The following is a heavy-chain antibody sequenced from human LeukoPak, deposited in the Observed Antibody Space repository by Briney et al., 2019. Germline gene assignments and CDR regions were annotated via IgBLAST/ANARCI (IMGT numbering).Heavy chain of an antibody. J-gene: IGHJ6*01. CDR3: ASSYSSSWYYYYGMDV. CDR2: ISGSGGST. V-gene: IGHV3-23*01. Sequence: QSGGSLRLSCAASGFTFSSYAMSWVRQAPGKGLEWVSAISGSGGSTYYADSVKGRFTISRDNSKNTLYLQMNSLRAEDTAVYYCASSYSSSWYYYYGMDVWGKGPRSPSPQ. D-gene: IGHD6-13*01. CDR1: GFTFSSYA.